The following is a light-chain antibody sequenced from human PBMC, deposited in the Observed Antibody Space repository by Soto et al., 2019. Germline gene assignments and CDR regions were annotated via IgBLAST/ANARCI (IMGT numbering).Light chain of an antibody. V-gene: IGKV3-20*01. Sequence: ENALTQSPGTVSLSPGERATLSCRASQSVSSSYLAWYQQKPGQAPRLLIYGASSRATGIPDRFSGSGSGTDFTLTISRLEPEDFAVYYCQQYGSSPYTFGQGTKLEIK. J-gene: IGKJ2*01. CDR1: QSVSSSY. CDR3: QQYGSSPYT. CDR2: GAS.